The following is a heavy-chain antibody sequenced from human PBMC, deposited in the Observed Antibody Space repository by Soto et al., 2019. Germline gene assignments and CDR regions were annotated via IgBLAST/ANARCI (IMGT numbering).Heavy chain of an antibody. D-gene: IGHD2-2*01. Sequence: PGGSLRLSCAASGFTFDDYAMHWVRQAPGKGLEWVSGISWNSGSIGYADSVKGRFTISRDNAKNSLYLQMNSLRAEDTALYYCAKGTRDIVVVPAAVDVWGKGTTVTVSS. CDR3: AKGTRDIVVVPAAVDV. J-gene: IGHJ6*04. CDR1: GFTFDDYA. V-gene: IGHV3-9*01. CDR2: ISWNSGSI.